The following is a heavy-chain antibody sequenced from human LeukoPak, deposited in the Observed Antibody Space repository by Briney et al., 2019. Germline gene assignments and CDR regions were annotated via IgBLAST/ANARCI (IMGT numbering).Heavy chain of an antibody. CDR2: IYYSGST. J-gene: IGHJ3*02. Sequence: SETLSLTCTVSSGSISSSISSSSYYWGWIRQPPGKGLEWIGSIYYSGSTYYNPSLRSRVTISVDTSKNQFSLKLSSVTAADTAVYYCARSGPIVVVPAAIGFPLVEPFDIWGQGTMVTVSS. V-gene: IGHV4-39*07. D-gene: IGHD2-2*01. CDR1: SGSISSSISSSSYY. CDR3: ARSGPIVVVPAAIGFPLVEPFDI.